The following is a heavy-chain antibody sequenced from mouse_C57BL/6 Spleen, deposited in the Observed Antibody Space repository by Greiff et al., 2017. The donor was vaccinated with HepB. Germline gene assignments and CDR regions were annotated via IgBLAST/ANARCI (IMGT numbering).Heavy chain of an antibody. J-gene: IGHJ2*01. CDR2: ISSGSSTI. D-gene: IGHD4-1*01. CDR1: GFTFSDYG. CDR3: ARPSNWDYVDY. V-gene: IGHV5-17*01. Sequence: EVKLMESGGGLVKPGGSLKLSCAASGFTFSDYGMHWVRQAPEKGLEWVAYISSGSSTIYYADTVKGRFTISRDNAKNTLFLQMTSLRSEDTAMYYCARPSNWDYVDYWGQGTTLTVSS.